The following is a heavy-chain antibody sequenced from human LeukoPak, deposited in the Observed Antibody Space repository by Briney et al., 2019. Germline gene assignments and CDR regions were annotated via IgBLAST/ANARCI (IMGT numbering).Heavy chain of an antibody. CDR2: IWYDGSNK. CDR3: ASGTELGYCSGGSCYSPYYYYGMDV. D-gene: IGHD2-15*01. J-gene: IGHJ6*02. Sequence: GGSLRLSCAASGLTFSSYGMHWVRQAPGKGLEWVAVIWYDGSNKYYADSVKGRFTISRDNSKNTLYLQMDSLRAEDTAVYYCASGTELGYCSGGSCYSPYYYYGMDVWGQGTTVTVSS. V-gene: IGHV3-33*01. CDR1: GLTFSSYG.